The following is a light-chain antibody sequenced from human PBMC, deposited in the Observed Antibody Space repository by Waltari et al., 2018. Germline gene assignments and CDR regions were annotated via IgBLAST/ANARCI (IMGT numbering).Light chain of an antibody. CDR2: NVH. J-gene: IGLJ3*02. CDR1: SSDIGGHIH. CDR3: CSYAGSYWV. Sequence: QSALTQPASVSGSPGQSIAISCTGTSSDIGGHIHVSWYQQHPGKASKIIIYNVHTRHPGVSDRSSRPKSGNTASLTISGPQTEDEADYYCCSYAGSYWVFGGGTKLTVL. V-gene: IGLV2-14*03.